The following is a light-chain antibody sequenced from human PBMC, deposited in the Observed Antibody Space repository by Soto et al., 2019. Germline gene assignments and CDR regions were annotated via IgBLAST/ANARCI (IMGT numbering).Light chain of an antibody. CDR2: EVS. CDR1: SSDVGLYNY. V-gene: IGLV2-14*01. Sequence: QPVLTQPASVSGSPGQSITTSCTGTSSDVGLYNYVSWYQQHPGKAPKLMIYEVSNRPSGVSNRFSGSKSGNTASLTISGLQAEDEADYYCSSYTSSSTRNVVFGGGTKLTVL. J-gene: IGLJ2*01. CDR3: SSYTSSSTRNVV.